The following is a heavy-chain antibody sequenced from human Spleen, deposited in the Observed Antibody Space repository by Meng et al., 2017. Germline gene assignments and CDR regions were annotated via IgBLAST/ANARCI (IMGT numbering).Heavy chain of an antibody. V-gene: IGHV4-34*01. D-gene: IGHD3-22*01. CDR2: INHSGST. Sequence: VQLQQWGAGLLKPSETLSLTCVVSGGSFSDYYWSWIRQPPGKGLEWIGEINHSGSTNYNPSLKSRVTISVDTSKNQFSLKLSSVTAADTAVYYCAVVVTEEVSIVEHWGQGTLVTVSS. J-gene: IGHJ1*01. CDR1: GGSFSDYY. CDR3: AVVVTEEVSIVEH.